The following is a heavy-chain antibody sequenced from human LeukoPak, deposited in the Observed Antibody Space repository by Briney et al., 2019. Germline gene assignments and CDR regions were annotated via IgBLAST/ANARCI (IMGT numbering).Heavy chain of an antibody. CDR1: GFTFSSYW. CDR2: INSDGTST. J-gene: IGHJ2*01. D-gene: IGHD1-26*01. CDR3: ARGVGSYPYWYFDL. V-gene: IGHV3-74*01. Sequence: QPGGSLRLSCAASGFTFSSYWMHCVRQAPGKGLVWVSRINSDGTSTNYGGSVKGRFTISRDNAKNTLYLQMNSLRAEDTAVYYCARGVGSYPYWYFDLWGRGTLVTVSS.